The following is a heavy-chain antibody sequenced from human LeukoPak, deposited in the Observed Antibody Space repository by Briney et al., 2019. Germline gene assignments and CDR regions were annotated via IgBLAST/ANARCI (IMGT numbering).Heavy chain of an antibody. V-gene: IGHV4-30-4*01. J-gene: IGHJ4*02. Sequence: SETLSLTCTVSGGSISSGDYYWSWIRQPPGKGLEWIGYIYHTGSTNYNPSLKSRVTMSIDLSKNQFSLRLNSVTAADTAVYYCATAPNVYYYDYWGQGALVTVSS. CDR2: IYHTGST. CDR1: GGSISSGDYY. D-gene: IGHD2-8*01. CDR3: ATAPNVYYYDY.